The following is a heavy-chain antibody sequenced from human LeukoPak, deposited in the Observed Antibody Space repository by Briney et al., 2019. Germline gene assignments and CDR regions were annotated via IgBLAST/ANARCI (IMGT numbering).Heavy chain of an antibody. Sequence: PGGSLRLSCAASGFTFRSDWMHWVRQPPGKGPEWISRISGDGSTTTYADSVKGRFTISRDNAKNTLYLQMSSLRAEDTAVYYCARDLAYGGDYWGQGTLVTVSS. J-gene: IGHJ4*02. CDR2: ISGDGSTT. V-gene: IGHV3-74*01. CDR3: ARDLAYGGDY. D-gene: IGHD4-17*01. CDR1: GFTFRSDW.